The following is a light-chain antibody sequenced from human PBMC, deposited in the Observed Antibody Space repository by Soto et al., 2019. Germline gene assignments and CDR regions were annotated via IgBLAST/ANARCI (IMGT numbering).Light chain of an antibody. Sequence: QSVLTQPASVSGSPRQSITISCTGTSSDVGSYNLVSCYQQHPGKAPKLMIYEVSKRPSGVSNRFSGSKSGNTASLTISGLQAEDEADYYCCSYAGSSTLYVFGTGTKVTVL. CDR3: CSYAGSSTLYV. CDR2: EVS. V-gene: IGLV2-23*02. J-gene: IGLJ1*01. CDR1: SSDVGSYNL.